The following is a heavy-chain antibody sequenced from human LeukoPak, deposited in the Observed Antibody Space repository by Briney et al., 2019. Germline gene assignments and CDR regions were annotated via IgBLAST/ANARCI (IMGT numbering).Heavy chain of an antibody. CDR1: GDSISSNYFSSNLFY. D-gene: IGHD6-25*01. J-gene: IGHJ5*02. CDR3: ARDCCGYRSWFDP. CDR2: IFYSGST. Sequence: KPSETLSLTCTVSGDSISSNYFSSNLFYWRWLRQPPGEGLEWIGSIFYSGSTYYNPSLKSRVTISVDTSKNQFSLKLTSVTAADTAVYYCARDCCGYRSWFDPWGQGTLVTVSS. V-gene: IGHV4-39*07.